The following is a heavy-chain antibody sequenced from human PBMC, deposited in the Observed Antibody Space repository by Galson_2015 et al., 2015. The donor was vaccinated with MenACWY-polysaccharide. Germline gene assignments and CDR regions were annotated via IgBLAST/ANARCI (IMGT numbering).Heavy chain of an antibody. CDR2: ISAYNGDT. CDR3: ARDDGRLSSSVKSGADY. CDR1: GYTFTSYA. D-gene: IGHD6-13*01. V-gene: IGHV1-18*01. J-gene: IGHJ4*02. Sequence: SVKVSCKASGYTFTSYAMNWVRQAPGQGLEWMGWISAYNGDTSYAQKLQGRVTMTTDTSASTAYMELRSLRSDDTAVYYRARDDGRLSSSVKSGADYWGQGTLVTVSS.